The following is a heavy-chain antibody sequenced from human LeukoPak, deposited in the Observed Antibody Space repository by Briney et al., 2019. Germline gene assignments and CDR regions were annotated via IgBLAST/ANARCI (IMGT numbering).Heavy chain of an antibody. CDR1: GGSISSGSYY. CDR2: IYTSGST. CDR3: AKGSRGFWSGYYDY. Sequence: PSQTLSITCTVSGGSISSGSYYWSWIRQPAGKGLEWIGRIYTSGSTNYNPSLKSRVTISVDTSKNQFSLKLSSVTAADTAVYYCAKGSRGFWSGYYDYWGQGTLVTVSS. V-gene: IGHV4-61*02. J-gene: IGHJ4*02. D-gene: IGHD3-3*01.